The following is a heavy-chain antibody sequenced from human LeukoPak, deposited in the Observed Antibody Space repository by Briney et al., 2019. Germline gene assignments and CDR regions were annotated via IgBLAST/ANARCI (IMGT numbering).Heavy chain of an antibody. CDR2: FDPEDGET. CDR1: GYTLTEFS. D-gene: IGHD2-15*01. CDR3: ATGVVVVADDYFDY. V-gene: IGHV1-24*01. J-gene: IGHJ4*02. Sequence: ASVKVSCKVSGYTLTEFSMHWVRQAPGKGLEWMGGFDPEDGETIYAQKFQGRVTMTEDTSTDTAYMELSSLRSEDTAVYYCATGVVVVADDYFDYWGQGTLVTVSS.